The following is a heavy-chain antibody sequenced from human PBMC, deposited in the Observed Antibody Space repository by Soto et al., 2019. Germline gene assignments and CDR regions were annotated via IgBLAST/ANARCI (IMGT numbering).Heavy chain of an antibody. CDR3: ARDGSSNHYYYYGMDV. J-gene: IGHJ6*02. CDR2: IWYDGSNK. Sequence: QVQLVESGGGVVQPGRSLRLSCAASGFTFSSYGMHWVRQAPGKGLEWVAVIWYDGSNKYYADSVKGRFTISRDNSKNTRYRQMNSLRAEDTAVYYCARDGSSNHYYYYGMDVWGQGTTVTVSS. V-gene: IGHV3-33*01. D-gene: IGHD6-13*01. CDR1: GFTFSSYG.